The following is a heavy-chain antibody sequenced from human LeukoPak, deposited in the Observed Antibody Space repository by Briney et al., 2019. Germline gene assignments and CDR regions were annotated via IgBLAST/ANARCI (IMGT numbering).Heavy chain of an antibody. CDR3: AKDSYDFWSGYHTRPFDY. J-gene: IGHJ4*02. D-gene: IGHD3-3*01. CDR1: GFTFSSYG. V-gene: IGHV3-30*02. Sequence: PGGSLRLSCAASGFTFSSYGMHWVRQAPGKGLEWVAFIRYDGSNKYYADSVKGRFTISRDNSKNTPYLQMNSLRAEDTAVYYCAKDSYDFWSGYHTRPFDYWGQGTLVTVSS. CDR2: IRYDGSNK.